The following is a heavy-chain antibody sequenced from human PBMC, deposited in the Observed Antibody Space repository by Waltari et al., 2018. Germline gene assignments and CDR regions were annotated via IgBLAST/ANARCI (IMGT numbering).Heavy chain of an antibody. V-gene: IGHV4-34*01. CDR2: INHSGST. CDR1: GGSFSGYY. Sequence: QVQLQQWGAGLLKPSETLSLTCAVYGGSFSGYYWGWIRQPPGKGLEWIGEINHSGSTNYNPSLKSRVTISVDTSKNQFSLKLSSVTAADTAVYYCARGRWYCSSTSCRPYYYYMDVWGKGTTVTVSS. D-gene: IGHD2-2*01. J-gene: IGHJ6*03. CDR3: ARGRWYCSSTSCRPYYYYMDV.